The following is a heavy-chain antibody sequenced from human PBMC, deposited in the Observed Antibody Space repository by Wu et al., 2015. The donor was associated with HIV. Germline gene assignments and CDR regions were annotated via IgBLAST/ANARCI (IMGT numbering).Heavy chain of an antibody. Sequence: QVQLVQSGAEVRKPGSSVKVSCKASGGTFGNYAISWVRQAPGQRLEWMGGIIPMFGTTHFAQKFRDRVSISADQSTNTVYMDVNSLRSDDTAVYYCVRGGKVIPASDSHYYFYHMDVWGKGTAVTVSS. J-gene: IGHJ6*03. D-gene: IGHD3/OR15-3a*01. V-gene: IGHV1-69*12. CDR1: GGTFGNYA. CDR2: IIPMFGTT. CDR3: VRGGKVIPASDSHYYFYHMDV.